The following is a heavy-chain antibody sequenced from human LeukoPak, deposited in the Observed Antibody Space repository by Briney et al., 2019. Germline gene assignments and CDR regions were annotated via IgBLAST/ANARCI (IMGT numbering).Heavy chain of an antibody. CDR2: INPNSGGT. CDR3: ERDYGSGSYSSEFDY. J-gene: IGHJ4*02. Sequence: ASVKVSCKASGYTFTGYYMHWERQPPGQGLEWMGLINPNSGGTNYAQEFQGRVTMTRDTSISTTYMELSMQRSGDTAVSYCERDYGSGSYSSEFDYWGQGTLVTVSS. V-gene: IGHV1-2*02. CDR1: GYTFTGYY. D-gene: IGHD3-10*01.